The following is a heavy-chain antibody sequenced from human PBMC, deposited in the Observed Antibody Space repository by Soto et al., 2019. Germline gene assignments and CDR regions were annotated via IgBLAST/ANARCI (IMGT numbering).Heavy chain of an antibody. CDR3: ARASPNRVFGGLWQGYYYYYGMDV. V-gene: IGHV4-59*01. Sequence: KASETLSLTCTVSGGSISSYYWSWIRQPPGKGLEWIGYIYYSGSTNYNPSLKSRVTISVDTSKNQFSLKLSSVTAADTAVYYCARASPNRVFGGLWQGYYYYYGMDVWGQGTTVTVSS. D-gene: IGHD3-3*01. CDR1: GGSISSYY. J-gene: IGHJ6*02. CDR2: IYYSGST.